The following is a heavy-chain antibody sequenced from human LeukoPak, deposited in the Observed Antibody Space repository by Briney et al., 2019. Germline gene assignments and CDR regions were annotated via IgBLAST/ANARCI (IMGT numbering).Heavy chain of an antibody. D-gene: IGHD3-10*01. CDR2: IYYSGST. CDR3: ASYGSGSYYKQFDY. J-gene: IGHJ4*02. Sequence: SETLSLTCTVSGGSISSYYWSWIRQPPGKGLEWIGYIYYSGSTNYNPSLKSRVIISVGTSKNQFSLKLSSVTAADTAVYYCASYGSGSYYKQFDYWGQGTLVTVSS. CDR1: GGSISSYY. V-gene: IGHV4-59*08.